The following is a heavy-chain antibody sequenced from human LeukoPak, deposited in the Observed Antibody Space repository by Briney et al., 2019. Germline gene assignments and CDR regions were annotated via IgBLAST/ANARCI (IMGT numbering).Heavy chain of an antibody. Sequence: GGSLRLSCAASGFTFSSYWMHWVRQAPGKGLEWVSVIYSGGSTYYADSVKGRFTISRDNAKNSLYLQMNSLRAEDTAVYYCARVNRELSVDYWGQGTLVTVSS. J-gene: IGHJ4*02. V-gene: IGHV3-66*01. D-gene: IGHD1-26*01. CDR1: GFTFSSYW. CDR2: IYSGGST. CDR3: ARVNRELSVDY.